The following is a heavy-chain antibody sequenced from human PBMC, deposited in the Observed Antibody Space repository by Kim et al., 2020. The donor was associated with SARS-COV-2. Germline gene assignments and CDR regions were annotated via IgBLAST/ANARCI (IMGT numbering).Heavy chain of an antibody. V-gene: IGHV3-33*01. CDR3: ARDGYGAAVPRGFWDY. Sequence: GGSLRLSCAASGFTFSNFGMHWVRQAPGKGLEWVAIIWYDGSNKYYADSVKGRFTISRDNSKNTLYLQMNSLRAEDTAVYYCARDGYGAAVPRGFWDYWGQAALVADPS. CDR2: IWYDGSNK. CDR1: GFTFSNFG. D-gene: IGHD6-25*01. J-gene: IGHJ4*02.